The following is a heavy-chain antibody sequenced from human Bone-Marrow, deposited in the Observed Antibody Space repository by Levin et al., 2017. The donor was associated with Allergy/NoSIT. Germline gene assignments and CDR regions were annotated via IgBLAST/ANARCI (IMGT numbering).Heavy chain of an antibody. Sequence: GGSLRLSCAASGFTFSSYAMHWVRQAPGKGLEWVAVISYDGSNKYYADSVKGRFTISRDNSKNTLYLQMNSLRAEDTAVYYCARDYRGYSYGNLYYYYYGMDVWGQGTTVTVSS. CDR2: ISYDGSNK. CDR3: ARDYRGYSYGNLYYYYYGMDV. V-gene: IGHV3-30-3*01. D-gene: IGHD5-18*01. J-gene: IGHJ6*02. CDR1: GFTFSSYA.